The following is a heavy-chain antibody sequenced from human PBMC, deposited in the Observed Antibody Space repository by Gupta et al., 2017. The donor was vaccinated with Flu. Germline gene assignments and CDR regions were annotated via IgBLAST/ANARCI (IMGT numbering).Heavy chain of an antibody. CDR3: ARGYYGVTINTDYYYYYMDV. Sequence: QVQLQESGPGLVKPSETLSLTCTVSFGSISSYYWSWIRQPPGKGLEWIGYVYYSGSTKYNPSLKSRVTVSVDTSKNKFSLKLRSVTAADTAVYYCARGYYGVTINTDYYYYYMDVWGKGTTVTVSS. V-gene: IGHV4-59*01. CDR1: FGSISSYY. J-gene: IGHJ6*03. CDR2: VYYSGST. D-gene: IGHD3-3*01.